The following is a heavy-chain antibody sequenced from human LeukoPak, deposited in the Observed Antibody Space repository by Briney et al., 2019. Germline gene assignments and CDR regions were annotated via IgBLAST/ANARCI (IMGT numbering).Heavy chain of an antibody. CDR3: ARGRHWTYYSDSGGNYLLDH. D-gene: IGHD3-22*01. CDR1: GFTFSSYD. V-gene: IGHV3-13*01. J-gene: IGHJ4*02. CDR2: IGTAGDT. Sequence: GGSLRLSCAASGFTFSSYDMHWVRQATGKGLEWVSAIGTAGDTYYPGSVKGRFTISRDNAKKSLYLQMNSLRAEDTAVYYCARGRHWTYYSDSGGNYLLDHWGQGTLVTVSS.